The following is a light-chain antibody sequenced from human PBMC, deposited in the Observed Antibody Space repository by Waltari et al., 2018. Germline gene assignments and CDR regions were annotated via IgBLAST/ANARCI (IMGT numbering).Light chain of an antibody. CDR2: DAS. Sequence: EIVLTQSPATLSLSPGERATLPCRASQSVSSYLAWYQQKPGQAPRLLIYDASNRATGIPARFSGSGSGTDFTLTISSLEPEDFAVYYCQQRSNWPPWTFGQGTRWKSN. J-gene: IGKJ1*01. CDR1: QSVSSY. CDR3: QQRSNWPPWT. V-gene: IGKV3-11*01.